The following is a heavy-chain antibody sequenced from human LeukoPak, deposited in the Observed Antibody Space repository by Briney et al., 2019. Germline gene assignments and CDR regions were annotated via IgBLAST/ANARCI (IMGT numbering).Heavy chain of an antibody. CDR1: GGSISSGSYY. J-gene: IGHJ4*02. D-gene: IGHD3-10*01. CDR2: INTSGST. Sequence: SETLSLTCAVSGGSISSGSYYWSWLRQPAGKGPEWIGRINTSGSTDYNPSLNRRVTISVDTSKNQFSLKLSSVTAAGTAVYYCDRDGLYGSGSYSHDSWGQGTLVTVSS. V-gene: IGHV4-61*02. CDR3: DRDGLYGSGSYSHDS.